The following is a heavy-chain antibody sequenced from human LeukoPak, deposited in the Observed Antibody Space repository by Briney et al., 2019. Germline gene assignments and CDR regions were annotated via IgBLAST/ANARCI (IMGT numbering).Heavy chain of an antibody. D-gene: IGHD6-19*01. CDR2: ISGSGSTI. CDR1: GFTFSDYY. Sequence: GGSLRLSCAASGFTFSDYYMSWIRQAPGKGLEGVSYISGSGSTINYADSVKGRFTISRDNAKNSLYLQMNSLRAEDTAVYYCARDVGSSGWYGGYFDYWGQGTLVTVSS. J-gene: IGHJ4*02. CDR3: ARDVGSSGWYGGYFDY. V-gene: IGHV3-11*01.